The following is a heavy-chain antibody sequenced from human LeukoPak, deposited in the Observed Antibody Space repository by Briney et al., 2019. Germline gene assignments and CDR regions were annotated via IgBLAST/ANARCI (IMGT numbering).Heavy chain of an antibody. Sequence: PGGSLRLSCAASGFTFSSYGMHWVRQAPGKGLGWVAVIWYDGSNKYYADSVKGRFTISRDNSKNTLYLQMNSLRAEDTAVYYCARVEKYFDWLLYDYWGQGTLVTVSS. CDR2: IWYDGSNK. CDR1: GFTFSSYG. J-gene: IGHJ4*02. V-gene: IGHV3-33*01. D-gene: IGHD3-9*01. CDR3: ARVEKYFDWLLYDY.